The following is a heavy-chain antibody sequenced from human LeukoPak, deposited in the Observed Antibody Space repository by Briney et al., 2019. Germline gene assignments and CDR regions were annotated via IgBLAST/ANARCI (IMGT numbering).Heavy chain of an antibody. Sequence: GGSLRLSCAASGFTFSSYSMNWVRQAPGKGLEWVSAISGSGGSTHYADSVKGRFIISRDNSKNSLYLQMNSLRAEDTAVYYCAKEFSSVTFFDYWGQGTLVTVSS. CDR2: ISGSGGST. D-gene: IGHD4-17*01. CDR3: AKEFSSVTFFDY. V-gene: IGHV3-23*01. J-gene: IGHJ4*02. CDR1: GFTFSSYS.